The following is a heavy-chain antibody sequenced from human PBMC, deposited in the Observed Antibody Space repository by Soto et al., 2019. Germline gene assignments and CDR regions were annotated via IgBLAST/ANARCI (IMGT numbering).Heavy chain of an antibody. CDR2: ISYDGSNK. J-gene: IGHJ4*02. D-gene: IGHD3-22*01. V-gene: IGHV3-30*18. CDR1: GFTFSSYG. CDR3: AKDPYYYDSPSFDY. Sequence: PGGSLRLSCAASGFTFSSYGMHWVRQAPGKGLEWVAVISYDGSNKYYADSVKGRFTISRDNSKNTLYLQMNSLRAEDTAVYYCAKDPYYYDSPSFDYWGQGTLVTV.